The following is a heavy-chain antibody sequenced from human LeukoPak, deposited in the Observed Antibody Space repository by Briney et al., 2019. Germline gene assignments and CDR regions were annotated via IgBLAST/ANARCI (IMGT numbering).Heavy chain of an antibody. Sequence: PGGPLRLSCAASGFTFRSHAMHWVRQAPGKGLECVADISYDGSNKYYADSVKGRFTISRDNSKNTLYLQMNSLRAEDTAVYYCARDQDVGYYFDYWGQGTLVTVSS. V-gene: IGHV3-30*04. CDR2: ISYDGSNK. J-gene: IGHJ4*02. CDR3: ARDQDVGYYFDY. D-gene: IGHD2-15*01. CDR1: GFTFRSHA.